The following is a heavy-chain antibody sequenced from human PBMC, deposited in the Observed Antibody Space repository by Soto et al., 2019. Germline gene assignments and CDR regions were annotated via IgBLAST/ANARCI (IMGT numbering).Heavy chain of an antibody. Sequence: GESLKISCKGSGYSFTRYWIGWVRQMPGKGLEWMGIIYPGDSDTRYSPSVQVHVPISADKSTSTAYLQWGRLKASDTAMYYCARHRIEVVPAANYGMDVWGQGTTVTVSS. CDR2: IYPGDSDT. CDR3: ARHRIEVVPAANYGMDV. J-gene: IGHJ6*02. CDR1: GYSFTRYW. D-gene: IGHD2-2*01. V-gene: IGHV5-51*01.